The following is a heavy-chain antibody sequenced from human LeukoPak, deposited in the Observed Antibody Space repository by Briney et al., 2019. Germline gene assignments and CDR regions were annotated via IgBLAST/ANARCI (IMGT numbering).Heavy chain of an antibody. CDR1: GFTFSSYA. J-gene: IGHJ4*02. CDR2: ISGSGGST. CDR3: AKDQEDSSSWGEGD. V-gene: IGHV3-23*01. Sequence: GGSLRLSCAASGFTFSSYAMGWVRQAPGEGLEWVSAISGSGGSTYYADSVKGRFTISRDNSKNTLYLQMNSLRAEDTAVYYCAKDQEDSSSWGEGDWRQGPLVTVSS. D-gene: IGHD6-13*01.